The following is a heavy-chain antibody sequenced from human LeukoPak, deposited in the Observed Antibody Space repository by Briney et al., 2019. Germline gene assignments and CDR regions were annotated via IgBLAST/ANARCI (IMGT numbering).Heavy chain of an antibody. CDR2: IYYSGST. D-gene: IGHD1-1*01. CDR3: AISNWEFDY. V-gene: IGHV4-39*07. Sequence: SETLSLTCTVSGGSISSSSYYWGWIRQPPGKGLEWIGSIYYSGSTYYNPSLKSRVTISVDTSKNQFSLKLSSVTAADTAVYYCAISNWEFDYWGQGTLVTVSS. CDR1: GGSISSSSYY. J-gene: IGHJ4*02.